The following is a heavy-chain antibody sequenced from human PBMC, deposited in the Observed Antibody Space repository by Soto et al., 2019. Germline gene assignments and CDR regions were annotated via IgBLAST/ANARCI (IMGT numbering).Heavy chain of an antibody. Sequence: WGSLRLSCAASGFTFSSYAMSWVRQAPGKGLEWVSAISGSGGSTYYADPVKGRFTISRDNSKNTLYLQMNSLRAEDTAVYYCAKVRKIAARGYFDYWGQGTLVTVS. CDR3: AKVRKIAARGYFDY. D-gene: IGHD6-6*01. CDR1: GFTFSSYA. V-gene: IGHV3-23*01. CDR2: ISGSGGST. J-gene: IGHJ4*02.